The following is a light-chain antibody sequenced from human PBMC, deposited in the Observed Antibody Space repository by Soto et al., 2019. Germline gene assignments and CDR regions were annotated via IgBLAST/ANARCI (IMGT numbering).Light chain of an antibody. Sequence: EIVLTQSPATMSLSPGERAILSCRTSQSVSRNLAWYQQKPGQAPRLLLYDASQRATGIAARFSGSGSGTDFTLTISSLEPEDFALYYCQHRSNWPAFGGGTKVEIK. CDR3: QHRSNWPA. V-gene: IGKV3-11*01. CDR2: DAS. J-gene: IGKJ4*01. CDR1: QSVSRN.